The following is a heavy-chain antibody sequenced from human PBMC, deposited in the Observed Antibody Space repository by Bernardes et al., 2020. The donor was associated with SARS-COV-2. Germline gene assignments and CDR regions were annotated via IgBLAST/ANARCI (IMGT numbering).Heavy chain of an antibody. CDR2: IKQDGSEK. J-gene: IGHJ6*04. V-gene: IGHV3-7*01. D-gene: IGHD4-17*01. Sequence: GGSLRLSCAASGFTFSSYWMSWVRQAPGKGLEWVANIKQDGSEKYYVDSVKGRFTISRDNAKNSLYLQMNSLRAEDTAVYYFARDSMTTVTAYYYYGMDVWGKGTTVTVSA. CDR3: ARDSMTTVTAYYYYGMDV. CDR1: GFTFSSYW.